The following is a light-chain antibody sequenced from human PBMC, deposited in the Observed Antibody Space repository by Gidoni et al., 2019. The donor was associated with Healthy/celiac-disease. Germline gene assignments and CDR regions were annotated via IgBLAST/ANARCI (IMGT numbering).Light chain of an antibody. Sequence: EIVMTQCPATRAVSPGGRATLPCRASQRVSSNIACYHQKPGQAPRLLLYGASTTATAIPPSFSGSGSGTEFTLPISSLQSSDFAVYYCQQYNNWPPWTFGQGTKVEIK. CDR1: QRVSSN. V-gene: IGKV3-15*01. CDR3: QQYNNWPPWT. CDR2: GAS. J-gene: IGKJ1*01.